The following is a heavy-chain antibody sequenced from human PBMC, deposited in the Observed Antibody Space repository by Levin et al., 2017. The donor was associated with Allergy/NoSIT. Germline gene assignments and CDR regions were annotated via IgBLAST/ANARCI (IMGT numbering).Heavy chain of an antibody. J-gene: IGHJ4*02. CDR2: ISYDGSNK. Sequence: GGSLRLSCAASGFTFSSYAMHWVRQAPGKGLEWVAVISYDGSNKYYADSVKGRFTISRDNSKNTLYLQMNSLRAEDTAVYYCARLYSGYDAEDYWGQGTLVTVSS. D-gene: IGHD5-12*01. V-gene: IGHV3-30*04. CDR3: ARLYSGYDAEDY. CDR1: GFTFSSYA.